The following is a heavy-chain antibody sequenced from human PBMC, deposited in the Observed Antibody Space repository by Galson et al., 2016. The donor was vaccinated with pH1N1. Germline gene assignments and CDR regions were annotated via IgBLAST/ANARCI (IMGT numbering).Heavy chain of an antibody. V-gene: IGHV3-15*04. CDR3: ILLKQGFFDP. Sequence: SLRLSCAASGFTFINAWMTWVRQAPGKGLEWVGRIASKSAGGTTEYAAPLKGRFTISRDDSNNTLYLQMNSLKTEDTAVYYCILLKQGFFDPWGQGTLVTVSS. J-gene: IGHJ5*02. CDR2: IASKSAGGTT. D-gene: IGHD2-8*01. CDR1: GFTFINAW.